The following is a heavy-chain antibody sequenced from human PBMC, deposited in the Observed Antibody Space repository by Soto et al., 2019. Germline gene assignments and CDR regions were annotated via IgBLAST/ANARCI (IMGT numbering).Heavy chain of an antibody. J-gene: IGHJ4*02. Sequence: PSETLSLTCTVSGGSISSYYWSWIRQPPGKGLEWIGYIYYSGSTNYNPSLKSRVTISVDTSKNQFSLKLSSVTAADTAVYYCARATEGVVLRPHFDYWGQGTLVTVSS. V-gene: IGHV4-59*01. D-gene: IGHD3-3*01. CDR2: IYYSGST. CDR3: ARATEGVVLRPHFDY. CDR1: GGSISSYY.